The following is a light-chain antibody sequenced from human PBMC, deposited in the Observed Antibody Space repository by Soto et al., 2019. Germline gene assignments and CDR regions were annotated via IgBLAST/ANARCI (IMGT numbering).Light chain of an antibody. Sequence: VLSQSPAILSLSPGERATLSCRASQTISTYLAWYQQKPGQALRLLIYDASNRATGIPARFSGSGSGTDFTLTISNLEPDDFAVYYCQHRSNWPPTFGQGTKVDIK. V-gene: IGKV3-11*01. CDR1: QTISTY. CDR2: DAS. CDR3: QHRSNWPPT. J-gene: IGKJ1*01.